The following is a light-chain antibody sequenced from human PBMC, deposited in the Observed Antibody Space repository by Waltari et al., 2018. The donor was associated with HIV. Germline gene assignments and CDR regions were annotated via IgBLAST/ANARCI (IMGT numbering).Light chain of an antibody. V-gene: IGLV2-8*01. CDR2: EVT. CDR1: NSDIGGYNY. Sequence: QSALTQPPSASGSPGQSVTISCTGTNSDIGGYNYVSWYQQHPGQAPKLVLSEVTKRPSGVPDRFSGSKSGTTASLTGSGLQAEDEADYYCSSYADRNGFYVVFGGGTRLTVL. J-gene: IGLJ2*01. CDR3: SSYADRNGFYVV.